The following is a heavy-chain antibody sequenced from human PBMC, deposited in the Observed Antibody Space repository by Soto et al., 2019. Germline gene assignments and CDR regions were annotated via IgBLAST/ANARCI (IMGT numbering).Heavy chain of an antibody. CDR2: IIPIPGTA. CDR1: GGTFGSYA. CDR3: ATPHGSSTSLETYYYCYYGMAV. V-gene: IGHV1-69*01. D-gene: IGHD2-2*01. J-gene: IGHJ6*02. Sequence: QVQLVQSGAEVKKPGSSVKVSCKASGGTFGSYAISWVRQAPGQGLEWMGGIIPIPGTANYAQKFQGRVTIAADESTSTAYMELSSLRSEDTAVYYCATPHGSSTSLETYYYCYYGMAVWGQGTTVTVSS.